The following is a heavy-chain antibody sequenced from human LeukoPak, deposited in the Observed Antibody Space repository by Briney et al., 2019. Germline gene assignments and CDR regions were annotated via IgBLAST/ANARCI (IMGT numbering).Heavy chain of an antibody. J-gene: IGHJ4*02. D-gene: IGHD2-15*01. CDR2: IYYSGST. CDR1: GGSISSGAYY. CDR3: ARESAATSSFDY. Sequence: PSQTLSLTCTVSGGSISSGAYYWSWIRQHPGKGPEWIGYIYYSGSTYYNPSLKSRVAISIDTSKNQFSLQLNSVTAADTAVYHCARESAATSSFDYWGQGTLATVSS. V-gene: IGHV4-31*03.